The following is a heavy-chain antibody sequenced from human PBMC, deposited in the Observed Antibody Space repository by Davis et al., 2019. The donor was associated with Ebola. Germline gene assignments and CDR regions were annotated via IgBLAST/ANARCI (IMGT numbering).Heavy chain of an antibody. J-gene: IGHJ6*02. V-gene: IGHV3-48*04. CDR2: ISNTGYTI. CDR3: ARDKRSSWYGGMDV. Sequence: GGSLRLSCAASGFTISTYWMTWVRQAPGKGLEWVSYISNTGYTIYYSDSVKGRFTISRDNAKNSLYLQMSSLRAEDTAVYYCARDKRSSWYGGMDVWGQGTTVTVSS. CDR1: GFTISTYW. D-gene: IGHD6-19*01.